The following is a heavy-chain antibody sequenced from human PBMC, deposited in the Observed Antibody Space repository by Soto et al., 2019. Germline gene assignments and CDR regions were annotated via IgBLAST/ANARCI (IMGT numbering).Heavy chain of an antibody. Sequence: QTTLKESGPTVVKPTQTLTLTCTFSGFSLSTSGVGVAWIRQPPGKALEWLAIIYWDDDKRYSPSLKGRLTIIKDTSKNQVVLTMTNMDPVDTATYYCARRSRVSPRCYGQFDTWGQGTMVTVSS. CDR3: ARRSRVSPRCYGQFDT. CDR2: IYWDDDK. CDR1: GFSLSTSGVG. D-gene: IGHD4-17*01. J-gene: IGHJ3*02. V-gene: IGHV2-5*02.